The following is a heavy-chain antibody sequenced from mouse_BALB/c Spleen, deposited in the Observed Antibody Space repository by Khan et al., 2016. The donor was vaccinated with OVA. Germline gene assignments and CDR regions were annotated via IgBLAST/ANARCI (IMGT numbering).Heavy chain of an antibody. CDR1: GYTFSSYW. D-gene: IGHD1-1*01. CDR3: ARGDYYDSSSWVGY. J-gene: IGHJ3*01. V-gene: IGHV1-9*01. CDR2: IVPGSGSN. Sequence: QVRLQQSGAELMKPGASVKISCKATGYTFSSYWIDWVKQRPGHGLEWIGEIVPGSGSNNYNEKFKGKATFTADTSSNTAYMQLSSLTSEDSAGYYCARGDYYDSSSWVGYWGQGTLVTVS.